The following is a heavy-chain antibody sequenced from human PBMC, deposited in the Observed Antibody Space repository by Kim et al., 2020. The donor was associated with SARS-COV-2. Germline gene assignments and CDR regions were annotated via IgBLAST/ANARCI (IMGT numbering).Heavy chain of an antibody. Sequence: GGSLRLSCAASGFTFSSYGMHWVRQAPGKGLEWVAVISYDGSNKYYADSVKGRFTISRDNSKNTLYLQMNSLRAEDTAVYYCAKWKFYDSSGYLDYWGQGTLVTVSS. CDR2: ISYDGSNK. D-gene: IGHD3-22*01. V-gene: IGHV3-30*18. CDR1: GFTFSSYG. J-gene: IGHJ4*02. CDR3: AKWKFYDSSGYLDY.